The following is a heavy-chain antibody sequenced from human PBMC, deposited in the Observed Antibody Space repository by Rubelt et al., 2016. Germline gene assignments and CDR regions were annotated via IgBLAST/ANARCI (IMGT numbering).Heavy chain of an antibody. CDR1: GGSISSYY. J-gene: IGHJ3*02. V-gene: IGHV4-59*08. D-gene: IGHD5-12*01. CDR2: VHYSGST. CDR3: ARTSGYNYDEACDI. Sequence: GLVKPSETLSLTCTVSGGSISSYYWSWIRQPPGKGLEWIGYVHYSGSTDYNPSLQSRVTISVDTSKKQFSLKVRSVTAADTAVYYCARTSGYNYDEACDIWGQGTMVTVSS.